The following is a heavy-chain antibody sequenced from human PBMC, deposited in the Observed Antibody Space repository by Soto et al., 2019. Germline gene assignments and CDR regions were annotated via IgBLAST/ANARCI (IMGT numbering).Heavy chain of an antibody. Sequence: SETLSLTCTVSGDSISSGDYYWSWIRQPPGKGLEWIGEINHSGSTNYNPSLKSQVTISVDTSKNQFFLKLSSVTAADTAVYFFSSGSHYGSGSYVKINWFDPWGQGTLVTVSS. J-gene: IGHJ5*02. CDR2: INHSGST. V-gene: IGHV4-30-4*03. CDR3: SSGSHYGSGSYVKINWFDP. D-gene: IGHD3-10*01. CDR1: GDSISSGDYY.